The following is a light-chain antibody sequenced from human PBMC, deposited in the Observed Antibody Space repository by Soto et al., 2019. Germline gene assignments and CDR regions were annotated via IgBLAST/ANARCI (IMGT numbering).Light chain of an antibody. CDR2: AAS. CDR1: QSISSY. Sequence: HRTHSRCFFSGCLGYIITISCRSSQSISSYLNWYQQKPGKAPKLLIYAASSLQSGVPSRFSGSGSGTDFTLTISRLQPEDFATYYCQQSYSPRLTFGGGTKLDIK. J-gene: IGKJ4*01. V-gene: IGKV1-39*01. CDR3: QQSYSPRLT.